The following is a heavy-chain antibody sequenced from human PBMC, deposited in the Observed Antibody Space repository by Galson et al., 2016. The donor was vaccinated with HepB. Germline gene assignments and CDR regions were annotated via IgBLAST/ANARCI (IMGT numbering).Heavy chain of an antibody. J-gene: IGHJ6*02. V-gene: IGHV3-21*01. CDR1: GFTFSSYS. D-gene: IGHD2-2*02. CDR3: ARDRYQLRYNPNYYYGMDV. Sequence: SLRLSCAASGFTFSSYSMNWVRQAPGKGLEWVASISRSTTYMYYANSVKGRFTISRDNAKNSLYLQMNSLRAEDTAVYYCARDRYQLRYNPNYYYGMDVWGQGTPVTVSS. CDR2: ISRSTTYM.